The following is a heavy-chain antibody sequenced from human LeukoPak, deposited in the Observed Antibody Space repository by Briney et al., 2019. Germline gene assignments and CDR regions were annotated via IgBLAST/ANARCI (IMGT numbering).Heavy chain of an antibody. V-gene: IGHV3-66*01. CDR1: GFTVSSNY. Sequence: PGGSLRLSCAASGFTVSSNYMSWVRQAPGEGLEWVSVIYSGGSTYYADSVKGRFTISRDNSKNTLYLQMNSLRAEDTAVYYCAXXXXXXXXXXXXXXXTDYYYGMDVWGQGTTVTVSS. J-gene: IGHJ6*02. CDR3: AXXXXXXXXXXXXXXXTDYYYGMDV. CDR2: IYSGGST.